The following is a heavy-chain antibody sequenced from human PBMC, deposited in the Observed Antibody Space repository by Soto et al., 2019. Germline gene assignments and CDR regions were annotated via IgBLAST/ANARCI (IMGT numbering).Heavy chain of an antibody. CDR2: IYHSGST. D-gene: IGHD3-22*01. CDR3: ARARDYYDSSGYRYYYYMDV. CDR1: SGSISSSNW. Sequence: PSETLSLTCAVSSGSISSSNWWSWVRQPPGKGLEWIGEIYHSGSTNYNPSLKSRVTISVDKSKNQFSLKLSSVTAADTAVYYCARARDYYDSSGYRYYYYMDVWGKGTTVTVSS. J-gene: IGHJ6*03. V-gene: IGHV4-4*02.